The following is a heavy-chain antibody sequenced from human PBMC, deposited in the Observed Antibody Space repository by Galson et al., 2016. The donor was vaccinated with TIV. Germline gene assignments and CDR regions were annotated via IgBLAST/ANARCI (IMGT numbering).Heavy chain of an antibody. J-gene: IGHJ4*02. CDR3: ARSGDYGDH. Sequence: SVKVSCKASGYSFSTYEINWVRQAPGQGLEWMGWLNPNSGNTGYSQKFRGRFTMTRNTSERTAYMQLSSLTSEDTAVYYCARSGDYGDHWGQGTLVTVSS. V-gene: IGHV1-8*01. CDR1: GYSFSTYE. CDR2: LNPNSGNT. D-gene: IGHD4-17*01.